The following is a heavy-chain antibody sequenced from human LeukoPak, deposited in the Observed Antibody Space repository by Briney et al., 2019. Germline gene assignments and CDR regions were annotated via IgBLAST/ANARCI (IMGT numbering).Heavy chain of an antibody. V-gene: IGHV3-74*01. CDR2: INSDGSST. Sequence: GGSLRLSCAASGFTFSSYRMHWVRQAPGKGLVWVSRINSDGSSTSYADSVKGRFTISRDNSKNTLYLQMNSLRAEDTAVYYCARVAVGATRVDFDYWGQGTLVTVSS. CDR3: ARVAVGATRVDFDY. D-gene: IGHD1-26*01. J-gene: IGHJ4*02. CDR1: GFTFSSYR.